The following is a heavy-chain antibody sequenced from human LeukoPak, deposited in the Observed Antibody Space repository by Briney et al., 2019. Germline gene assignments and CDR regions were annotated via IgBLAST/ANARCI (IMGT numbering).Heavy chain of an antibody. J-gene: IGHJ4*02. CDR3: ARGYYYDSSGYRH. CDR1: GYTFTNYG. CDR2: ISTYSGNTDGNT. Sequence: ASVKVSCKASGYTFTNYGITWVRQAPGQGLEWMGWISTYSGNTDGNTKYAQKLQGRVTMTTDTSTSTAYMELRSPRSDDTAVYYCARGYYYDSSGYRHWGQGTLVTVSS. D-gene: IGHD3-22*01. V-gene: IGHV1-18*01.